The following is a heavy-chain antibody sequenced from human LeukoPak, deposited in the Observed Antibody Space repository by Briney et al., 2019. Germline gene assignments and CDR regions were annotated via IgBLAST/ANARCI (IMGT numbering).Heavy chain of an antibody. V-gene: IGHV4-38-2*02. CDR3: ARESGYSSSSFDY. D-gene: IGHD6-6*01. CDR1: GYSISSGYY. J-gene: IGHJ4*02. Sequence: SETLSLTCTVSGYSISSGYYWGWIRQPPGKGLEWIGSIYHNGSTYYNPSLKSRVTISVDTSKDQFSLKLSSVTAADTAVYYCARESGYSSSSFDYWGQGTLVTVSS. CDR2: IYHNGST.